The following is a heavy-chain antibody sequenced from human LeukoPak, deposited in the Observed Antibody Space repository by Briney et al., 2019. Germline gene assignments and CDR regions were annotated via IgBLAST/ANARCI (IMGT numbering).Heavy chain of an antibody. CDR1: GGSFSGYY. D-gene: IGHD3-9*01. Sequence: SETLSLTCAVYGGSFSGYYWSWIRQPPGKGLEWIGEINHSGSTNYNPSLKSRVTISVDTSKNQFSLKLSSVTAADTAVYYCARGLTAYYDILTGFGPWGQGTLVTVSS. CDR3: ARGLTAYYDILTGFGP. J-gene: IGHJ5*02. V-gene: IGHV4-34*01. CDR2: INHSGST.